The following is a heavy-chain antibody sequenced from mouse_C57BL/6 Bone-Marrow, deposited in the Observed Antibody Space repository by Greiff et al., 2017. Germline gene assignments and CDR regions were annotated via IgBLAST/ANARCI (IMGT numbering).Heavy chain of an antibody. D-gene: IGHD2-5*01. Sequence: QVQLQQPGTELVKPGASVKLSCKASGYTFTSYWMHWVKQRPGQGLEWIGNINPRNGGTNYNEKLQSKATLTVDKSSSTAYMQLSMWTSEDSAVYDCARGDYSNPDARDYWGPGTSVTVSS. J-gene: IGHJ4*01. V-gene: IGHV1-53*01. CDR3: ARGDYSNPDARDY. CDR1: GYTFTSYW. CDR2: INPRNGGT.